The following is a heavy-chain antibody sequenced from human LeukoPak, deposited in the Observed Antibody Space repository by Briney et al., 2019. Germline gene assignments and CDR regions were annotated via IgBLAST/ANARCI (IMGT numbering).Heavy chain of an antibody. CDR3: ARERGSFVFDY. CDR1: GSTFTSYY. D-gene: IGHD1-26*01. Sequence: ASVKVSCKASGSTFTSYYMHWVRQAPGQGLEWMGIINTSGGITSYAQKFQGRVTVTRDTSTRTVYMELSSLRSEDKAVYYCARERGSFVFDYWGQGTLVTVSS. CDR2: INTSGGIT. J-gene: IGHJ4*02. V-gene: IGHV1-46*01.